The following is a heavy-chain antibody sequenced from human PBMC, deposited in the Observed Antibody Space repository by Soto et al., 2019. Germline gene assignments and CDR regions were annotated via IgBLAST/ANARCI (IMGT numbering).Heavy chain of an antibody. Sequence: QVLLQESGPRLVKPSETLSLTCSVSGDSVSSSRYFWSWVRQPPGKPLEWIGYIQYTGSTVYNPSLQSRVTFSMGTSRNQFSLILRSVTAADTAKYYCARSASGGRDCYVFDYWGQGTLVTVSS. CDR1: GDSVSSSRYF. V-gene: IGHV4-61*01. J-gene: IGHJ4*02. CDR2: IQYTGST. CDR3: ARSASGGRDCYVFDY. D-gene: IGHD2-21*02.